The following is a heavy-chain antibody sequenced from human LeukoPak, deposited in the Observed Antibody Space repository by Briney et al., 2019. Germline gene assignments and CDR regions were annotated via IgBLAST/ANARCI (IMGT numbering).Heavy chain of an antibody. CDR3: ARDLEVFSSGTYYNPHFVDY. D-gene: IGHD3-10*01. V-gene: IGHV1-46*01. J-gene: IGHJ4*02. CDR1: GYTFTSHY. CDR2: INPNSGSI. Sequence: ASVKVSCKASGYTFTSHYMHWVRQAPGQGLEWMGIINPNSGSISYPQNFQGRVTMTRDTSTSTVYMELSSLRSEDTAVYNCARDLEVFSSGTYYNPHFVDYWGQGILVTVSS.